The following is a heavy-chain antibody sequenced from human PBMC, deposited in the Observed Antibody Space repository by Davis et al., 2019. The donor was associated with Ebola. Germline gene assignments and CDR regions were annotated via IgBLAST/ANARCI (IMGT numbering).Heavy chain of an antibody. D-gene: IGHD2-2*01. V-gene: IGHV3-7*03. Sequence: PGGSLRLSCAASGFTFSSYWMSWVRQAPGKGLEWVANIKQDGSEKYYVDSVKGRFTISRDNAKNSLYLQMNSLRAEDTAVYYCARDTYCSSTSCSLTLDYWGQGTLVTVSS. CDR1: GFTFSSYW. J-gene: IGHJ4*02. CDR3: ARDTYCSSTSCSLTLDY. CDR2: IKQDGSEK.